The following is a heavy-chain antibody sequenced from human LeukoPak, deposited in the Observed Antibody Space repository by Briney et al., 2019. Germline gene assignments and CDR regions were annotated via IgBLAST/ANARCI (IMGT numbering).Heavy chain of an antibody. CDR2: KWPDGSNE. J-gene: IGHJ4*02. D-gene: IGHD5-24*01. V-gene: IGHV3-33*01. CDR1: GFTFSSYG. Sequence: GGSLRLSCEASGFTFSSYGTHWVRQAPGKGLAWVAVKWPDGSNEYFADSVKGRFTISRDNSKNTLYLQMNSLRAEDTPGYYCEREGKSKWLQQNYFDYRGQGTLVTVSS. CDR3: EREGKSKWLQQNYFDY.